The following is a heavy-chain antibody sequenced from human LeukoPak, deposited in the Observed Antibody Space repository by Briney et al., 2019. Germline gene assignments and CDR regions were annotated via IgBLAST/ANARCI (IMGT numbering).Heavy chain of an antibody. V-gene: IGHV3-23*01. CDR3: AKGPLAYYYDSSGYYFDY. J-gene: IGHJ4*02. D-gene: IGHD3-22*01. Sequence: QPGGSLRLSCAASGFTFSSYAMSWVRQAPGKGLEWVSAISGSGGSTYYADSVKGRFTISRDNSKNTLYLQMNSRRAEDTAVYYCAKGPLAYYYDSSGYYFDYWGQGTLVTVSS. CDR2: ISGSGGST. CDR1: GFTFSSYA.